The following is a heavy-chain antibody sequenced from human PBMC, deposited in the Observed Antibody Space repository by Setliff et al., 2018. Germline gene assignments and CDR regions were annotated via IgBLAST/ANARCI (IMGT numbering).Heavy chain of an antibody. CDR1: GGSISSGSYY. J-gene: IGHJ4*02. CDR3: ARVKIAILPAAIDY. CDR2: IYTSGST. D-gene: IGHD2-2*01. Sequence: SETLSLTCTVSGGSISSGSYYWSWIRQPAGKGLEWIGRIYTSGSTNYNPSLKSRVTISVDTSKNQFSLKLSPVTAADTAVYYCARVKIAILPAAIDYWGQGTLVTV. V-gene: IGHV4-61*02.